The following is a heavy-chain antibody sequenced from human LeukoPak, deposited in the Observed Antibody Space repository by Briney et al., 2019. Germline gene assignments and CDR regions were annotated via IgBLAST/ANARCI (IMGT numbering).Heavy chain of an antibody. CDR3: AKDQGYVWGSYRFDY. Sequence: GSLRLSCAASGFTFSSYAMSWVRQAPGTGLEWVSAISGSGGSTYYADSVKGRFTISRDNSKNTLYLQMNSLRAEDTAVYYCAKDQGYVWGSYRFDYWGQGTLVTVSS. V-gene: IGHV3-23*01. CDR1: GFTFSSYA. D-gene: IGHD3-16*02. CDR2: ISGSGGST. J-gene: IGHJ4*02.